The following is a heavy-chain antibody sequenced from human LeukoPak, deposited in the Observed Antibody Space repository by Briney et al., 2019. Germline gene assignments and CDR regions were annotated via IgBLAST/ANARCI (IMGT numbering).Heavy chain of an antibody. V-gene: IGHV4-59*01. Sequence: SETLSLTCAVYGGSFSGYYWSWIRQPPGKGLEWIGYIYYSGSTNYNPSLKSRVTISVDTSKNQFSLKLSSVTAADTAVYYCARDKTYYYDSDAFDIWGQGTMVTVSS. CDR2: IYYSGST. CDR3: ARDKTYYYDSDAFDI. J-gene: IGHJ3*02. D-gene: IGHD3-22*01. CDR1: GGSFSGYY.